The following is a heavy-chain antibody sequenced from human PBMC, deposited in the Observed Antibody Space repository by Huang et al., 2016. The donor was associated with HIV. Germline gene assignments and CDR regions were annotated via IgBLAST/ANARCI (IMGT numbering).Heavy chain of an antibody. D-gene: IGHD4-17*01. CDR3: SPSGDDYFYFYMDV. J-gene: IGHJ6*03. CDR2: VRSKAFGGAS. Sequence: QLVESGGDSVQSGRSLRLSCRGSGFIFNDFAINWFRQSPGKGLELRVFVRSKAFGGASKSAPSVKDRFTVSRDEAKNVAFLQMDNLQVDDTAIYYCSPSGDDYFYFYMDVWGNGTTVIVS. CDR1: GFIFNDFA. V-gene: IGHV3-49*03.